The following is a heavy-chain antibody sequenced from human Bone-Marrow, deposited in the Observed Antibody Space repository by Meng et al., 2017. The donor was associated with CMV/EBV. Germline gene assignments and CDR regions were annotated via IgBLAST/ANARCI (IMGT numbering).Heavy chain of an antibody. CDR1: GYTFTTHG. V-gene: IGHV1-18*01. J-gene: IGHJ6*02. CDR2: VSTYSGDT. Sequence: ASVKVSCKASGYTFTTHGIIWVRQAPGRRLEWLGWVSTYSGDTNYAQKFQGRLTMTTDTSASTAYLDLKSLRSADTAVYYCARDEIVVVPRYYYYGMDVWGQGTTVTVSS. CDR3: ARDEIVVVPRYYYYGMDV. D-gene: IGHD2-2*01.